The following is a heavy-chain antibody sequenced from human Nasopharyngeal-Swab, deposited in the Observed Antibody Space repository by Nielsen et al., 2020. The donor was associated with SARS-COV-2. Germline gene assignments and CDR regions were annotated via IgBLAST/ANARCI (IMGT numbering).Heavy chain of an antibody. J-gene: IGHJ4*02. CDR1: GGSISSSSYY. CDR3: ARADTFGGVIVI. Sequence: SETLSLPCTVSGGSISSSSYYWGWIRQPPGKGLEWIGSIYYSGSTYYNPSPKSRVTISVDTSKNQFSLKLSSVTAADTAVYYCARADTFGGVIVIWGQGTLVTVSS. CDR2: IYYSGST. D-gene: IGHD3-16*02. V-gene: IGHV4-39*07.